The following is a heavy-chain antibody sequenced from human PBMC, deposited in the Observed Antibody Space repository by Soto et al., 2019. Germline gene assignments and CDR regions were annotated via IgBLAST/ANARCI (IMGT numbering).Heavy chain of an antibody. CDR1: GYTFTSYD. CDR3: ARVSNRYCSGGSCLYYFDY. J-gene: IGHJ4*02. CDR2: MNPNSGNT. D-gene: IGHD2-15*01. Sequence: ASVKGSCKASGYTFTSYDINWVRQATGQGLEWMGWMNPNSGNTGYAQKFQGRVTMTRNTSISTAYMELSSLRSEDTAVYYCARVSNRYCSGGSCLYYFDYWGQGTLVTVSS. V-gene: IGHV1-8*01.